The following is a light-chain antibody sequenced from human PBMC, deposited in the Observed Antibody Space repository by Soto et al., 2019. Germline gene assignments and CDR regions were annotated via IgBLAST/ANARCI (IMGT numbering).Light chain of an antibody. CDR2: DNN. Sequence: QSVLTQPPSVSAAPGQKVTMSCSGSSSNIGNNYVSWYQQLPGTAPKLLIYDNNKRPSGIPDRFSGSKSGTSATLGITGLQTGDEADYYCGTWDSSLSEGVFGGGTKLTVL. V-gene: IGLV1-51*01. CDR3: GTWDSSLSEGV. J-gene: IGLJ2*01. CDR1: SSNIGNNY.